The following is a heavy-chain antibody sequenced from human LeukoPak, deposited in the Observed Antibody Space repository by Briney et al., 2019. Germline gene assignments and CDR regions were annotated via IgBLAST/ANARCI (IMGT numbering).Heavy chain of an antibody. CDR1: GGSISSGSYY. V-gene: IGHV4-61*02. Sequence: SETLSLTCTVSGGSISSGSYYWSWLRQPAGKGLEWIGRIYTSGSTYYNPSLKSRVTISVDTSKNQFSLKLSSVTAADTAVYYCARSRNPGYSSGWYYFDYWGQGTLVTVSS. D-gene: IGHD6-19*01. J-gene: IGHJ4*02. CDR2: IYTSGST. CDR3: ARSRNPGYSSGWYYFDY.